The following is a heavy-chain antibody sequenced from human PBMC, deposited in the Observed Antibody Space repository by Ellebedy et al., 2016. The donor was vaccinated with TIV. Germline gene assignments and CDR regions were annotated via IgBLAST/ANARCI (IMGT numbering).Heavy chain of an antibody. J-gene: IGHJ4*02. CDR3: ARWCPYSGTFQGSFDF. CDR2: IIPIPGIA. V-gene: IGHV1-69*04. CDR1: GYTFTSYD. Sequence: AASVKVSCKASGYTFTSYDINWVRQPTGQGLEWMGRIIPIPGIANYAQKFQGRVTITADKSTSTAYMELSSLRSEDTAVYYCARWCPYSGTFQGSFDFWGQGVLVTVSS. D-gene: IGHD5-12*01.